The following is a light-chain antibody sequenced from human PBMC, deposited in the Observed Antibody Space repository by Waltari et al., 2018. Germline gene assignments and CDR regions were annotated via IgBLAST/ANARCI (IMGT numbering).Light chain of an antibody. J-gene: IGKJ1*01. CDR3: QHYVTLPVT. CDR2: GAS. V-gene: IGKV3-20*01. CDR1: QRVGRS. Sequence: EIVLTQSHGTLSLSPGGRATPSCRTSQRVGRSLAWYQQKRGQAPRLLIYGASSRATGIPDRFSGSGSGTDFSLTISRLEPEDFAVYYCQHYVTLPVTFGQGTKVEIK.